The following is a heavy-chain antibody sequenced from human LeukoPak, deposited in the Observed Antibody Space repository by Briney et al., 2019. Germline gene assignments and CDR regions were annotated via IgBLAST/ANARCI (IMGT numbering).Heavy chain of an antibody. CDR2: IYYSGST. J-gene: IGHJ4*02. V-gene: IGHV4-30-4*01. CDR3: FRWARATDY. Sequence: PSETLSLTCTVSGGSISSGDYSWSWLRQPPGKGLEWIGYIYYSGSTYYNPSLKSRVTISVDTSKNQFSLKLSSVTAADTAVYYCFRWARATDYWGQGTLVTVSS. CDR1: GGSISSGDYS. D-gene: IGHD4-23*01.